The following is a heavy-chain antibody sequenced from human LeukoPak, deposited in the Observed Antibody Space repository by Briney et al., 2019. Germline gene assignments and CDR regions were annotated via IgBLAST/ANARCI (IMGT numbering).Heavy chain of an antibody. V-gene: IGHV3-7*01. J-gene: IGHJ6*03. D-gene: IGHD3-10*01. CDR2: IKQGGTEK. Sequence: GGSLRLTCEASGFIFNTYWMTWVRQAPGKGLEWVANIKQGGTEKFHADSVKGRFTIARDNVKNLLILQMDSLRADDTAVYYCARAWYGSGNYYSRNYYDYYMDVWGKGTAVIVSS. CDR3: ARAWYGSGNYYSRNYYDYYMDV. CDR1: GFIFNTYW.